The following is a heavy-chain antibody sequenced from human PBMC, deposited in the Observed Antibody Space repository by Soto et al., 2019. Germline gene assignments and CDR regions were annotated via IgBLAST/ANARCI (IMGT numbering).Heavy chain of an antibody. V-gene: IGHV3-30*18. D-gene: IGHD1-26*01. CDR3: AKDGAWELLPAYGMDV. J-gene: IGHJ6*01. CDR1: GFSFSSFG. CDR2: LSFDGITK. Sequence: QVQLVESGGGFVQPGRSLRLSCAASGFSFSSFGVHWVRQAPGKGLEWVAGLSFDGITKHYADSVKGRFTISRDNSKNTMYLQMNSLRPEDTSIYYCAKDGAWELLPAYGMDVWGPGTTVTVSS.